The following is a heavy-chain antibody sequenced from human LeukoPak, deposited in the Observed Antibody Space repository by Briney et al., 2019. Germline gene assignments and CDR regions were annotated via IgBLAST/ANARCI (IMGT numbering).Heavy chain of an antibody. CDR3: ARDRVVGLAPFDP. CDR1: GYNFISYA. CDR2: IHTDNGDT. D-gene: IGHD2-15*01. J-gene: IGHJ5*02. Sequence: ASVKVFCKASGYNFISYAMHWVRQAPGQSLEWMGWIHTDNGDTKYSHYFLGRVTITRDTSANTAYMELSSLRSEDTAVYYCARDRVVGLAPFDPWGQGTLVTVSS. V-gene: IGHV1-3*04.